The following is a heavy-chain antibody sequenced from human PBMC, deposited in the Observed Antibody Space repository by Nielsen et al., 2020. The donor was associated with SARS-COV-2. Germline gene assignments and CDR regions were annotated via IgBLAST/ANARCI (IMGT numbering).Heavy chain of an antibody. D-gene: IGHD1-26*01. Sequence: SETLSLTCAVSGRSISSSNWWSWVRQPPGKGLEWIGEIYHSGSTNYNPSLKSRVTISVDKSKNQFSLKLSSVTAADTAVYYCARQSHSGSGFDYWGQGTLVTVSS. CDR1: GRSISSSNW. CDR3: ARQSHSGSGFDY. J-gene: IGHJ4*02. V-gene: IGHV4-4*02. CDR2: IYHSGST.